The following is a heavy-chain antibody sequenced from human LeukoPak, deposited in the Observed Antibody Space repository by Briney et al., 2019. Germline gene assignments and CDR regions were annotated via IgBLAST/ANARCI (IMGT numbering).Heavy chain of an antibody. CDR3: ARDTYYYDSSGLTTIDY. Sequence: ASVKVSCKASGYTFTSYYMHWVRQAPGQGLEWMGIINPSGGSTSYAQKFQGRVTMTRDMSTSTVYMELSSLRSEDTAVYYCARDTYYYDSSGLTTIDYWGQGTLVTVSS. D-gene: IGHD3-22*01. J-gene: IGHJ4*02. CDR1: GYTFTSYY. CDR2: INPSGGST. V-gene: IGHV1-46*01.